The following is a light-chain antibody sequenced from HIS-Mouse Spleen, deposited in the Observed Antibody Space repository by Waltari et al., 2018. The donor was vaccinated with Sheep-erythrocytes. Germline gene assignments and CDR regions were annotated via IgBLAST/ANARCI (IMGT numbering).Light chain of an antibody. CDR1: SRCVGGYNL. CDR2: EGS. Sequence: QSALTQPASVSGSPGQSITISCPGTSRCVGGYNLVSWYQQHPGKAPKLMIYEGSKRPSGVSNRFSGSKSGNTASLTISGLQAEDEADYYCCSYAGSSTPWVFGGGTKLTVL. CDR3: CSYAGSSTPWV. J-gene: IGLJ3*02. V-gene: IGLV2-23*01.